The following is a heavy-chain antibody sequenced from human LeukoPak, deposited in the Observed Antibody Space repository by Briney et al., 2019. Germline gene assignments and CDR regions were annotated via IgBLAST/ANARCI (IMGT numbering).Heavy chain of an antibody. J-gene: IGHJ4*02. CDR2: INTDGSST. CDR1: GFTFSSYW. D-gene: IGHD3-10*01. Sequence: PGGSLRLSCAASGFTFSSYWMHWVRQAPGKGLVWVSRINTDGSSTSYADSVKGRFTISRDNAKNTLYLQMNSLRAEDTAVYYCAGNGFGELSVDYWGQGTLVTVSS. CDR3: AGNGFGELSVDY. V-gene: IGHV3-74*01.